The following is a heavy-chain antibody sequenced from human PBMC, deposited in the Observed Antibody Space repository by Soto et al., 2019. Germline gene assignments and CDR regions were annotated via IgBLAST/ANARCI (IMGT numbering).Heavy chain of an antibody. D-gene: IGHD3-16*01. CDR2: VFFDGNYK. CDR3: TKGGTVPFDY. CDR1: GVTFRRYA. Sequence: QVQFMQSGGGGVQPGKSLRLSCAASGVTFRRYAMHWVRQAPGERLEWVAVVFFDGNYKNYGDSVQGRFTVSRDNSKNTTYLQMNGLRPKDTGVYYCTKGGTVPFDYWGQGSLVIVSS. V-gene: IGHV3-30*18. J-gene: IGHJ4*02.